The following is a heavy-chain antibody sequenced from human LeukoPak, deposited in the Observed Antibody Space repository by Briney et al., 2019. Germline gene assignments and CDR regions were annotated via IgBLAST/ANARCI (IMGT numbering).Heavy chain of an antibody. J-gene: IGHJ4*02. V-gene: IGHV4-39*01. D-gene: IGHD2-15*01. CDR1: GASTSSNNYY. CDR2: IYYSGST. Sequence: SETLSLTCTVSGASTSSNNYYWGWIRQPPGKGLEWIGNIYYSGSTHDSPSLKSRVTISIDKSKNQFSLNLSSVTAADTAVYYCARLIGWPYRYYYDYWGQGTLITVSS. CDR3: ARLIGWPYRYYYDY.